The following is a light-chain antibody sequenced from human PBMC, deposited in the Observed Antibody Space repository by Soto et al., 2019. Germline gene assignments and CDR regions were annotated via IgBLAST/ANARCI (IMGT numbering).Light chain of an antibody. V-gene: IGLV2-14*01. CDR2: EVS. CDR3: ESYTSSSSGPYG. Sequence: QSALTQPASVSGSPGQSITISCTGTTNDAGDYNYVSWYQQHPGKAPKLLIFEVSSRPSGVSNRFSGSKSGNTASLTISDLHAEDDADYFCESYTSSSSGPYGFGKGTKVTV. CDR1: TNDAGDYNY. J-gene: IGLJ1*01.